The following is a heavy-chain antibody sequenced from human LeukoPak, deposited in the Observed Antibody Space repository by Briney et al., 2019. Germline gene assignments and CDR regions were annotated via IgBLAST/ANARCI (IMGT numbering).Heavy chain of an antibody. CDR1: GFTFSSYG. J-gene: IGHJ4*02. D-gene: IGHD3-10*01. CDR3: ARGGMVRGVRYFDY. V-gene: IGHV3-23*01. Sequence: GGSLRLSCAASGFTFSSYGMSWVRQAPGKGLEWVSAISGSGGSTYYADSVKGRFTISRDNSKNTLYLQMNSLRAENTAGYYCARGGMVRGVRYFDYWGQGTLVTVSS. CDR2: ISGSGGST.